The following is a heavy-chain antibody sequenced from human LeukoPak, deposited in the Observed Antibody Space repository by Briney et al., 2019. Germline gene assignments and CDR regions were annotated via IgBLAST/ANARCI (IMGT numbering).Heavy chain of an antibody. V-gene: IGHV3-11*01. J-gene: IGHJ4*02. CDR3: ARDRGDPDTLVVVIPRGFDY. Sequence: GGSLRLSCAASGFTFSDYYMSWIRQAPGKGLEWVSYISSSGSTIYYADSVKGRFTISRDNAKNSLYLQMNSLRAEDTAVYYCARDRGDPDTLVVVIPRGFDYWGQGTLVTVSS. CDR2: ISSSGSTI. CDR1: GFTFSDYY. D-gene: IGHD3-22*01.